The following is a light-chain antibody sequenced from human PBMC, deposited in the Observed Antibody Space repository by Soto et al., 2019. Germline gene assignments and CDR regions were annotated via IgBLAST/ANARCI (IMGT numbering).Light chain of an antibody. V-gene: IGKV1-39*01. CDR3: QQSLGIPYT. J-gene: IGKJ2*01. Sequence: DIQMTQSPSALSASVGDRGTITCRASQTISTYLNWYQQKPGKAPKLLIYAASTLQSGVPSRVSGSGYGTDFTLTISSLQPEDFATYYCQQSLGIPYTFGQGTRLDIK. CDR2: AAS. CDR1: QTISTY.